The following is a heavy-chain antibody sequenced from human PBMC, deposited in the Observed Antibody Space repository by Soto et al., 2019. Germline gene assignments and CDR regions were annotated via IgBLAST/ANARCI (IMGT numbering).Heavy chain of an antibody. Sequence: SETLSLTCAVSGGSFTSNNWWTWVRQPPGQGLEWIGEIYRTGSTNYNPSLKSRVTISLDKSENQFSLKVTSLTAAGTAVYYCASRDPGTSVDYWGQGTLVTVSS. V-gene: IGHV4-4*02. CDR1: GGSFTSNNW. CDR2: IYRTGST. D-gene: IGHD1-7*01. J-gene: IGHJ4*02. CDR3: ASRDPGTSVDY.